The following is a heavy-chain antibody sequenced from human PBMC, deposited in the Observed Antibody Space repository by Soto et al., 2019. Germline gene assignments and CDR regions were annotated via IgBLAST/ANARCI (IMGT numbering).Heavy chain of an antibody. J-gene: IGHJ3*02. V-gene: IGHV3-33*01. CDR3: ARDLHRSKGQGAFDI. CDR2: IWYDGSNK. Sequence: PGGSLRLSCASSGFTFISYGMQWVRQAPGKGLEWVAVIWYDGSNKYYADSAKGRFTISRDNSKNTLYLQMNSLRAEDTAVYYCARDLHRSKGQGAFDIWGQGTMVTVSS. CDR1: GFTFISYG.